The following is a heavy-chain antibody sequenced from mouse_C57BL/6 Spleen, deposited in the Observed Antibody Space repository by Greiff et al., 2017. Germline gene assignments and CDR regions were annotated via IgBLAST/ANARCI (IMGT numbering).Heavy chain of an antibody. CDR3: ARGDDYTFAY. D-gene: IGHD2-4*01. CDR1: GYSFTGYY. Sequence: VQLQQSGPELAKPGASGKITCKASGYSFTGYYMHWVKQSSEKSLVWIGEINPSTGGTSYNQKFKGKATLTVDKSSSTAYMQLKSLTSEDSAVYYCARGDDYTFAYWGQGTLVTVSA. CDR2: INPSTGGT. V-gene: IGHV1-43*01. J-gene: IGHJ3*01.